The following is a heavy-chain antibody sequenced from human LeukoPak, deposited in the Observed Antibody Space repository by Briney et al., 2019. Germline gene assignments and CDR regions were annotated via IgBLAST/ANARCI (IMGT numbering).Heavy chain of an antibody. V-gene: IGHV3-7*01. CDR1: GFTFSNYW. CDR3: ARMYSSGWDEAFDI. D-gene: IGHD6-19*01. Sequence: GGSLRLSCAASGFTFSNYWMTWVRQAPGKGLEWVANIQQEGSEKYYVDSVKGRFTISRDNAKNSVYLQMNSLRVEDTAVYYCARMYSSGWDEAFDIWGQGTMVTVSS. CDR2: IQQEGSEK. J-gene: IGHJ3*02.